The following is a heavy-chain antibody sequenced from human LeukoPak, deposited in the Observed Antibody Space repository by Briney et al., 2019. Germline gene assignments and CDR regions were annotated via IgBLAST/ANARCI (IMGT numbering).Heavy chain of an antibody. Sequence: SETLSLTCAVPGGSISSGGYSWSWIRQPPGKGLEWIGYIYHSGSTYYNPSLKSRVTISVDRSKNQFSLKLSSVTAADTAVYYCASESSFYYYGMDVWGQGTTVTVSS. CDR3: ASESSFYYYGMDV. D-gene: IGHD3-16*02. CDR2: IYHSGST. CDR1: GGSISSGGYS. V-gene: IGHV4-30-2*01. J-gene: IGHJ6*02.